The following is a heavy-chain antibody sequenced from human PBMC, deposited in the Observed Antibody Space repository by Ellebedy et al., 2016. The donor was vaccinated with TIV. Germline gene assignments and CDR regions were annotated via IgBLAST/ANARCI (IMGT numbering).Heavy chain of an antibody. J-gene: IGHJ4*02. CDR2: ISAYNGNT. D-gene: IGHD6-25*01. Sequence: ASVKVSCKASGYTFTTYAIHWVRQAPGQSLEWMGWISAYNGNTNYAQKLQGRVTMTTDTSTSTAYMELRSLRSDDTAVYYCARDLAAGTIDYWGQGTLVTVSS. CDR1: GYTFTTYA. V-gene: IGHV1-18*01. CDR3: ARDLAAGTIDY.